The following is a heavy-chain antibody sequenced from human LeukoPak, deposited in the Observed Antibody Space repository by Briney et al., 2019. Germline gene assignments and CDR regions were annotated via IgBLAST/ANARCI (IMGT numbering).Heavy chain of an antibody. V-gene: IGHV4-38-2*02. D-gene: IGHD3-10*01. CDR3: AKSNGYGLVDI. CDR1: GYSISSGYY. CDR2: IYHSGST. J-gene: IGHJ3*02. Sequence: SETLSLTCTVSGYSISSGYYWGWIRQPPGKGLEWIGSIYHSGSTYYNPSLKSRVTISVDTSKNQFSLRLNSVTAADTAVYYCAKSNGYGLVDIWGQGTMVTVSS.